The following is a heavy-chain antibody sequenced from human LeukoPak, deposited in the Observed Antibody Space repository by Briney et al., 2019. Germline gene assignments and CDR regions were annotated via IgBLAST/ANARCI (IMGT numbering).Heavy chain of an antibody. CDR1: GFTFSSYS. CDR3: ARAPYYDFWSGYSPYYYGMDV. V-gene: IGHV3-21*01. D-gene: IGHD3-3*01. Sequence: GALRLSCAASGFTFSSYSMNWVRQAPGKGLEWVSSISSSSSYIYYADSVKGRFTISRDNAKNSLYLQMNSLRAEDTAVYYCARAPYYDFWSGYSPYYYGMDVWGQGTTVTVSS. CDR2: ISSSSSYI. J-gene: IGHJ6*02.